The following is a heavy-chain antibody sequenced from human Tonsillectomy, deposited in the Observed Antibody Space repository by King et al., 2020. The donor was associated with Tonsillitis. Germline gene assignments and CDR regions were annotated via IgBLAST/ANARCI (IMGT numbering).Heavy chain of an antibody. CDR1: GYSIRRGFY. CDR3: ARGQQQYPRASNYYYDGMDV. V-gene: IGHV4-38-2*02. Sequence: MQLQESGPGLVKPSETLSLTCTVSGYSIRRGFYWGWIRQPPGKGLEWIGSIYHNGSTYYNPSLKSRVTKSVHTSKKKFSLKLSSVTAADTAVYFCARGQQQYPRASNYYYDGMDVWGQGTTVAVSS. J-gene: IGHJ6*02. CDR2: IYHNGST. D-gene: IGHD6-13*01.